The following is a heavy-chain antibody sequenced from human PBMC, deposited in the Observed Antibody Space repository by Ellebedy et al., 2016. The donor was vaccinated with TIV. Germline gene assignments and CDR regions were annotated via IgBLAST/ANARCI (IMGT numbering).Heavy chain of an antibody. CDR1: GFNVSSNY. V-gene: IGHV3-53*01. D-gene: IGHD6-13*01. J-gene: IGHJ6*03. CDR3: ARRGPAAAPYYMDV. Sequence: GESLKISXAASGFNVSSNYMNWVRQAPGKGLEWVAVISSAGSTFYGESVKGRFTISRDDSKKTLYLQMNSLRAEDTAVYYCARRGPAAAPYYMDVWGKGTTVIVSS. CDR2: ISSAGST.